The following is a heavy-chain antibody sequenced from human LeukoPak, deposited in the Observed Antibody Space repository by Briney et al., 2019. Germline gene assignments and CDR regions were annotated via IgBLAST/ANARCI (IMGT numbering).Heavy chain of an antibody. V-gene: IGHV3-74*01. D-gene: IGHD3-22*01. Sequence: PGGSLRLSCAASGFTFNTYWMHWVRQAPGKGLVWVSRINSDGSSINYADSVKGRFTISRDNAKNSLYLQMNSLRAEDTAVYYCAGSTSSGYYVYWGQGTLVTVSS. CDR1: GFTFNTYW. J-gene: IGHJ4*02. CDR2: INSDGSSI. CDR3: AGSTSSGYYVY.